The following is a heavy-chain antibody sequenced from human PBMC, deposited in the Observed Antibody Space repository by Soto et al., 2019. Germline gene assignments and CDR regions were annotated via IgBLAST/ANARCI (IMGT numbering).Heavy chain of an antibody. CDR3: ARVAGYSSGWYDY. D-gene: IGHD6-19*01. J-gene: IGHJ4*02. Sequence: QVQLVESGGGVVQPGRSLRLSCAASGFTFSSYAMHWVRQAPGKGLEWVAGISYDGSNKYYADSVKGRFTISRDNSKNTLYLQMSSLRAEDTAVYYCARVAGYSSGWYDYWGQGTLVTVSS. CDR1: GFTFSSYA. CDR2: ISYDGSNK. V-gene: IGHV3-30-3*01.